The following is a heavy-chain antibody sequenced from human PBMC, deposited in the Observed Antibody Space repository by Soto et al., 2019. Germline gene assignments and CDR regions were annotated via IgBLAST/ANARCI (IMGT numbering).Heavy chain of an antibody. CDR3: PRRGGTRAGLDY. Sequence: QVQLVQSEAEVKKPGASVKVSCKASGYTFTTYYFTWVRQAPGQGLQWMGWINAYNGDTKYPQDLQTRVTMTTDTSTRTAYMELRRLRSADTSVYYWPRRGGTRAGLDYWGQGPLVTVAS. J-gene: IGHJ4*02. CDR2: INAYNGDT. D-gene: IGHD2-8*01. CDR1: GYTFTTYY. V-gene: IGHV1-18*01.